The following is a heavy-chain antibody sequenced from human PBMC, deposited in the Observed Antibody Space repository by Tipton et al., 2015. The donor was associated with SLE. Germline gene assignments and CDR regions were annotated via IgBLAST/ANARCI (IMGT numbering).Heavy chain of an antibody. Sequence: TLSLTCNVSGDSISTTRNYWTWIRQPPGKGLEWIGEIERSGTNYNPSLKSRVTISLDTTKNQFSLKLTSVTAADTAVYYCARARIVGPTYGHYYYYYMDVWGKGTTVTVSS. V-gene: IGHV4-39*07. CDR2: IERSGT. CDR3: ARARIVGPTYGHYYYYYMDV. D-gene: IGHD1-26*01. CDR1: GDSISTTRNY. J-gene: IGHJ6*03.